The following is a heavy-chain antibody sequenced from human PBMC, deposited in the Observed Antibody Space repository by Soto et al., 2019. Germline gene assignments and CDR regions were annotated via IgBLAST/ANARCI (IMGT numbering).Heavy chain of an antibody. D-gene: IGHD2-21*02. CDR2: IYYSGST. Sequence: SETLSLTCTVSGCSISSSSYYWGWIRQPPGKGLEWIGSIYYSGSTYYNPSLKSRVSISVDTSKNQFSLKLRSVTAADTDVYYCARGGGIVVVTAPYDHWGQGTLVTVSS. CDR3: ARGGGIVVVTAPYDH. J-gene: IGHJ4*02. V-gene: IGHV4-39*07. CDR1: GCSISSSSYY.